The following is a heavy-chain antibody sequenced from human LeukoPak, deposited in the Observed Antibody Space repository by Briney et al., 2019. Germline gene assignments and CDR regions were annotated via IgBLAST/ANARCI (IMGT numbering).Heavy chain of an antibody. D-gene: IGHD2-2*01. CDR2: IYPGDSDT. J-gene: IGHJ6*02. CDR3: ARLPIVVVPAASYYYGMDV. V-gene: IGHV5-51*01. Sequence: PGESLKISCKGSGYTFTTHWIGWVRQMPGKGLEWMAIIYPGDSDTRYSPSFQGQVTISADKSISTAYLQWSSLKASDTAMYYCARLPIVVVPAASYYYGMDVWGQGTTVTVSS. CDR1: GYTFTTHW.